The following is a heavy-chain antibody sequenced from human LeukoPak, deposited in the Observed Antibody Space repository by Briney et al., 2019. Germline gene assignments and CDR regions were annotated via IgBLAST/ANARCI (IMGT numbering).Heavy chain of an antibody. CDR1: GYTFTSYY. D-gene: IGHD1-26*01. Sequence: GASVKVSYKASGYTFTSYYMHWVRQAPGQGLEWMGIINPSGGSTSYAQKFQGRVTMTRNMSTSTVYVELSSLRSEDTAVYYCAREGAMEWELLFDYWGQGTLVTVSS. V-gene: IGHV1-46*01. CDR2: INPSGGST. J-gene: IGHJ4*02. CDR3: AREGAMEWELLFDY.